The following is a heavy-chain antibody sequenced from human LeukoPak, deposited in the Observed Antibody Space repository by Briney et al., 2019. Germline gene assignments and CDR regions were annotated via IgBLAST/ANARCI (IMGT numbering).Heavy chain of an antibody. CDR1: GFTFSDYA. CDR2: ISNSGHAT. D-gene: IGHD3-16*01. CDR3: TKDVGVILFDY. Sequence: PGGSLRLSCAVSGFTFSDYAMAWARQAPGKGLEWVSTISNSGHATHYADSLRGRFTISRDNSKSTLYLQMNSLRPEDTATYFCTKDVGVILFDYWGQGTLVTVSS. V-gene: IGHV3-23*01. J-gene: IGHJ4*02.